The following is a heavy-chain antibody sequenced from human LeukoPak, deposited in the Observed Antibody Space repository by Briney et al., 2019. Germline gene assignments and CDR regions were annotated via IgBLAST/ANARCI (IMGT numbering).Heavy chain of an antibody. J-gene: IGHJ6*02. CDR1: GGSISSYY. CDR3: ARHAGLYYYDSSGPQVSSNYYYYYGMDV. Sequence: SETLSLTCTVSGGSISSYYWSWIRQPPGKGLEWIGYIYYSGSTNYNPSLKSRVTISVDTSKNQFSLKLSSVTAADTAVYYCARHAGLYYYDSSGPQVSSNYYYYYGMDVWGQGTTVTVSS. D-gene: IGHD3-22*01. V-gene: IGHV4-59*08. CDR2: IYYSGST.